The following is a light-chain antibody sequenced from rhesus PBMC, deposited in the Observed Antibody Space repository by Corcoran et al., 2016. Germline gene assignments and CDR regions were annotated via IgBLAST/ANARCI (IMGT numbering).Light chain of an antibody. V-gene: IGKV1-69*01. CDR2: RAS. Sequence: DIQMTQSPSSLSASAGDRVTITCRASQDIGNWLAWYQQKPGQAPKLLIHRASHLETGVPSRVTGSGSGTDFSPTTRSLQPENIASYYCQQHANPPLTFGGGTKVEI. J-gene: IGKJ4*01. CDR3: QQHANPPLT. CDR1: QDIGNW.